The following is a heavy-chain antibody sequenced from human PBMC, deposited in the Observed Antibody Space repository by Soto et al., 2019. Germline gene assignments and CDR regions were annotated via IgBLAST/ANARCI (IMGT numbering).Heavy chain of an antibody. Sequence: PSETLSLTCTVSGGSISSYYWSWIRQPPGKGLEWIGYTYYSGSTNYNPSLKSRVTISVDTSENEFYLKMSSVTAEDTAVYYCARGRTWYSAFDPWGQGTLVTVSS. CDR3: ARGRTWYSAFDP. D-gene: IGHD6-13*01. V-gene: IGHV4-59*01. J-gene: IGHJ5*02. CDR1: GGSISSYY. CDR2: TYYSGST.